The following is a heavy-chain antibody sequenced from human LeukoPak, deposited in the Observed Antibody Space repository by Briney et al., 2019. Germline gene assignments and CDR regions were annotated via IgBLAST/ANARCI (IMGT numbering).Heavy chain of an antibody. D-gene: IGHD1-1*01. CDR2: ISGSGGRT. Sequence: GGSLRLSCATSGFTSSSYAMSWVRQAPGKGLEWVSGISGSGGRTYYADSVKGRFTISRDNSKNTLYLQMNSLRADDTAVYYCAKGYGTTGTASSNWFDPWGQGTLVTVSS. CDR3: AKGYGTTGTASSNWFDP. CDR1: GFTSSSYA. J-gene: IGHJ5*02. V-gene: IGHV3-23*01.